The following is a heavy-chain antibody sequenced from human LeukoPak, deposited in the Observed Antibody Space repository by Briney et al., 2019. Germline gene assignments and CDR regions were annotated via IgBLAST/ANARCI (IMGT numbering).Heavy chain of an antibody. CDR2: ISHDGKNK. CDR1: EFIFTMYG. CDR3: AKDQSGYDFWSGYQRPATDV. J-gene: IGHJ6*02. V-gene: IGHV3-30*18. D-gene: IGHD3-3*01. Sequence: GSLRLSCAASEFIFTMYGMHWVRQAPGKGLEWVAVISHDGKNKYYADFVKGRFTISRDNSKNTVDLQMNSLRVDDTAVYYCAKDQSGYDFWSGYQRPATDVWGQGTTVSVSS.